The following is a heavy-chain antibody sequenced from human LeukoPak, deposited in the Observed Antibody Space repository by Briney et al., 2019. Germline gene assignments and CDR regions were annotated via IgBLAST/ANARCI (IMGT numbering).Heavy chain of an antibody. CDR3: ARPKQRREIVPFDL. Sequence: SETLSLTCSVSGASISSSDYYWGWIRQPPGKGLEWIGGIYYTGTTFYNPSLKSRVTISVDASRNQFSLRLTSVTAADTAVYYCARPKQRREIVPFDLWGRGTPVTVSS. CDR1: GASISSSDYY. V-gene: IGHV4-39*01. CDR2: IYYTGTT. J-gene: IGHJ4*02. D-gene: IGHD5-12*01.